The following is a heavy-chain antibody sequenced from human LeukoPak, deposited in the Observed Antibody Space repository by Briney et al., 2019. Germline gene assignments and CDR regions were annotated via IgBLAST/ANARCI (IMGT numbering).Heavy chain of an antibody. V-gene: IGHV3-7*03. CDR1: GFTFSNYW. J-gene: IGHJ3*02. D-gene: IGHD5-24*01. CDR2: IKQDGSEK. CDR3: AKDSARWLQSFDI. Sequence: GGSLRLSCAASGFTFSNYWMSWVRQAPGKGLEWVANIKQDGSEKSYVGSVTGRFTISRDNAKNSLYMQMNSLRAEDTALYYCAKDSARWLQSFDIWGQGTMVTVSS.